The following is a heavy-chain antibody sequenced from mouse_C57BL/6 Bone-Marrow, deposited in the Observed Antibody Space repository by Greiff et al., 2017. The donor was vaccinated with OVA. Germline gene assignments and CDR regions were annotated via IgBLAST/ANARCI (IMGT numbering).Heavy chain of an antibody. CDR3: ARYGYYYFDY. J-gene: IGHJ2*01. Sequence: QVQLQQSGAELVRPGTSVKMSCKASGYTFTNYWIGWAKQRPGHGLEWIGDIYPGGGYTNYNEKFKGKATLTADKSSSTAYMQFSSLTSEDSAIYYCARYGYYYFDYWGQGTTLTVSS. D-gene: IGHD2-2*01. V-gene: IGHV1-63*01. CDR1: GYTFTNYW. CDR2: IYPGGGYT.